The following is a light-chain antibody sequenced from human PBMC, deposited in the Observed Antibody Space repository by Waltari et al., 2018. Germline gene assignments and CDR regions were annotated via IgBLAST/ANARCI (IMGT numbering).Light chain of an antibody. Sequence: QSVLTQPPSVSGAPGQRVTISCPGSSSNIGAGYDVHWYQQLPGTAPKLLIYGNSNRPSGVPDRFSGSKSGTSASLAITELQAEDEADYYCQSYDSSLSGYVFGTGTKVTVL. CDR3: QSYDSSLSGYV. V-gene: IGLV1-40*01. J-gene: IGLJ1*01. CDR1: SSNIGAGYD. CDR2: GNS.